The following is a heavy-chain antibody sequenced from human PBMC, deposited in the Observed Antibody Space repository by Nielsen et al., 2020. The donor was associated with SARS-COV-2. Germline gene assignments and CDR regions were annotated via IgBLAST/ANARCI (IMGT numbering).Heavy chain of an antibody. J-gene: IGHJ4*02. CDR1: GFSISDSG. Sequence: GGSLRLSCAASGFSISDSGMHWVRQASGRGLEWLGRIRSKSHSYETVYAVSVRDRFTISRDDSENTAYLQMNSLRTEDTAVYYCARVGGSSWYFDNWGQGTLVTVSS. CDR3: ARVGGSSWYFDN. D-gene: IGHD6-13*01. V-gene: IGHV3-73*01. CDR2: IRSKSHSYET.